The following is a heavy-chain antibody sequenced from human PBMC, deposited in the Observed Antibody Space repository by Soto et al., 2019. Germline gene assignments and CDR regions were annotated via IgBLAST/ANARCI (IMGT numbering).Heavy chain of an antibody. CDR2: RYYTGST. CDR3: ASPQRFGETNNWYFDL. CDR1: GGSISSVNYY. J-gene: IGHJ2*01. Sequence: QLQLQESGPGLVKPSETLSLTCSVSGGSISSVNYYWGWIRQPPGTGLEWVVSRYYTGSTYYNPSLKRRVTVSVVTAKNRCSLTLSSVTAAVTAVYYCASPQRFGETNNWYFDLWGRGTLVTVSS. D-gene: IGHD3-10*01. V-gene: IGHV4-39*01.